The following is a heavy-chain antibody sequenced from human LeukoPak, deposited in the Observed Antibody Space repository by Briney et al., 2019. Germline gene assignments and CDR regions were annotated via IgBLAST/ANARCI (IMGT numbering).Heavy chain of an antibody. Sequence: TSETLSLTCAVYGGSFSGYYWSWIRQPPGKGLEWIGEINHSGSTNYNPSLKSRVTISVDTSKNQFSLKLSSVTAADTAVYYCARGRPTGTTLEVEFDYWSQGTLVTVSS. CDR2: INHSGST. J-gene: IGHJ4*02. CDR1: GGSFSGYY. CDR3: ARGRPTGTTLEVEFDY. D-gene: IGHD1-7*01. V-gene: IGHV4-34*01.